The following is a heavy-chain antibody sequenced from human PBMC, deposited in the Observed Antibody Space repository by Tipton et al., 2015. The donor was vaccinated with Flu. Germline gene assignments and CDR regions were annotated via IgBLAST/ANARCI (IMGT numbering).Heavy chain of an antibody. CDR3: ARDGMGIAARRDYYYMDV. Sequence: TLSLTCAVYGGSFSGYYWSWIRQPPGKGLEWIGYIYYSGSTNYNPSLKSRVTISVDTSKNQFSLKLSSVTAADTAVYYCARDGMGIAARRDYYYMDVWGKGTTVTVSS. D-gene: IGHD6-6*01. V-gene: IGHV4-59*01. CDR1: GGSFSGYY. CDR2: IYYSGST. J-gene: IGHJ6*03.